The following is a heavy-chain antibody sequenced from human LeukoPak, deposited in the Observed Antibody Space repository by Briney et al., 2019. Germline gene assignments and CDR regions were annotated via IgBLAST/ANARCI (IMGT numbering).Heavy chain of an antibody. Sequence: SETLSLTCAVYGGSFSGYYWSWIRQPPGKGLEWIGEINHSGSTNYNPSLKSRVTISVDTSKNQSSLKLSSVTAADTAVYYCARGGVVPAAIRSNWFDPWGQETLVTVSS. J-gene: IGHJ5*02. CDR3: ARGGVVPAAIRSNWFDP. CDR1: GGSFSGYY. CDR2: INHSGST. V-gene: IGHV4-34*01. D-gene: IGHD2-2*02.